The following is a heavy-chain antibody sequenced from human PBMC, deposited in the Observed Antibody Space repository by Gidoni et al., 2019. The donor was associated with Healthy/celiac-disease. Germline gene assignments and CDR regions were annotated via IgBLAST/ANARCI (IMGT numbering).Heavy chain of an antibody. CDR1: GGSISSYY. J-gene: IGHJ4*02. V-gene: IGHV4-59*08. D-gene: IGHD3-3*01. CDR3: ARYDFWSGYYGN. CDR2: IYYSGST. Sequence: QVQLQESGPGLVKPSETLSLTCPGSGGSISSYYWSWIRQPPGKGLEWIGYIYYSGSTNYNPSLKSRVTISVDTYKNQFSLKLSSVTAADTAVYYCARYDFWSGYYGNWGQGTLVTVSS.